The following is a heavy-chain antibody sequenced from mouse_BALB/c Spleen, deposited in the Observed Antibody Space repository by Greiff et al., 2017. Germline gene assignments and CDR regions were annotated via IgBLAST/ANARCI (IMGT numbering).Heavy chain of an antibody. Sequence: VQLVESGAELAKPGDSVKMSCKASGYTFTSYWMHWVKQRPGQGLEWIGYINPSTGYTEYNQKFKDKATLTADKSSSTAYMQLSSLTSEDSAVYYCARWGGNFAWFAYWGQGTLVTVSA. CDR2: INPSTGYT. CDR3: ARWGGNFAWFAY. V-gene: IGHV1-7*01. D-gene: IGHD2-1*01. CDR1: GYTFTSYW. J-gene: IGHJ3*01.